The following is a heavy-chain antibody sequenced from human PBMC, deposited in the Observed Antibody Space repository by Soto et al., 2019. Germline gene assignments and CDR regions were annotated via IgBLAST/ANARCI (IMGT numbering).Heavy chain of an antibody. CDR3: AXDISLXGWVYLVVEY. D-gene: IGHD6-13*01. CDR1: GFTFDVYA. J-gene: IGHJ4*02. Sequence: EVQLVESGGGWVQPGRSLRLSCAASGFTFDVYAMHWVRQAPGXGLXXVSGINYNSGSVGYADSVKGRFTISRDNAKNSLHLQMNSLRAEDTAVYYCAXDISLXGWVYLVVEYWGQGTLVTVSP. CDR2: INYNSGSV. V-gene: IGHV3-9*01.